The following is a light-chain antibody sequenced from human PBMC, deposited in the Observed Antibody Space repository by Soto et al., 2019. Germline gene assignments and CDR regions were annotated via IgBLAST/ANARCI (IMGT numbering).Light chain of an antibody. CDR3: QQYYSYPRT. Sequence: AIRMTQSPSSLSASTGDRVTITCRASQGISSYLAWYQQKPAKAPKLLIYGASTLQSGVPSRFSGSGSGTDFTLTISCLQSEDFATYYCQQYYSYPRTFGQGTKVEIK. J-gene: IGKJ1*01. CDR2: GAS. CDR1: QGISSY. V-gene: IGKV1-8*01.